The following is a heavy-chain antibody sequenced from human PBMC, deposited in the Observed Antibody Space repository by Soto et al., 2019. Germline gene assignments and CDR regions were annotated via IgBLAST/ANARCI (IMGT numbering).Heavy chain of an antibody. Sequence: SETVYLAFAVSGGSISSSNWWRLVRQPPGKGLEWIGEIHHSGSTNYNPSLKSRVTISVDKSKNQFSLKLRSVTAADTAVYYCARVSIAVAALGAFDIWGQGTMVT. V-gene: IGHV4-4*02. CDR2: IHHSGST. D-gene: IGHD6-19*01. CDR1: GGSISSSNW. J-gene: IGHJ3*02. CDR3: ARVSIAVAALGAFDI.